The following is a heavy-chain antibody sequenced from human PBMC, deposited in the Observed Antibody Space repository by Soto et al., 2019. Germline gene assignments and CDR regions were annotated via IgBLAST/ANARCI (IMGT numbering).Heavy chain of an antibody. V-gene: IGHV3-66*01. Sequence: PGGSLRLSCAASGFTVSSTYMSWVRQAPGKGLDFVSLIYSGGITYYADSAKGRFTISRDNSKNTLFLQMNSLRAEDMAVYYFLRVTYYYDSSGSWAYDAFDIWGQGTMVTVSS. CDR2: IYSGGIT. CDR1: GFTVSSTY. J-gene: IGHJ3*02. CDR3: LRVTYYYDSSGSWAYDAFDI. D-gene: IGHD3-22*01.